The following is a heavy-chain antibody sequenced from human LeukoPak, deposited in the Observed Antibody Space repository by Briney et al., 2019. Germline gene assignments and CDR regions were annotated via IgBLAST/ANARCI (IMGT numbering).Heavy chain of an antibody. CDR1: GFTFSNAW. V-gene: IGHV3-7*03. D-gene: IGHD5-24*01. CDR3: AKEGRSLQTY. CDR2: IKEDGTET. J-gene: IGHJ4*02. Sequence: GGSLRLSCAASGFTFSNAWMNWVRLAPGKGLEWVANIKEDGTETYYVDSVKGRFTISRDNAKNSLYLQMNSLRVEDTAVYYCAKEGRSLQTYWGQGTLVTVSS.